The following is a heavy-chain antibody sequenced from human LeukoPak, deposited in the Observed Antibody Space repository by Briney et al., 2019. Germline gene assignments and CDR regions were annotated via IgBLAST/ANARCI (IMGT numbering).Heavy chain of an antibody. CDR1: GYTLTELS. D-gene: IGHD5-18*01. Sequence: ASVKVSCKVSGYTLTELSMHWVRQAPGKGLEWMGGFDPEDGETIFAQKFQGRVTMTEDTSTNTSYMQLSSLRSEDTAVYYCATASDTAIVTPSFDYWGQGTLVTVSS. CDR2: FDPEDGET. V-gene: IGHV1-24*01. CDR3: ATASDTAIVTPSFDY. J-gene: IGHJ4*01.